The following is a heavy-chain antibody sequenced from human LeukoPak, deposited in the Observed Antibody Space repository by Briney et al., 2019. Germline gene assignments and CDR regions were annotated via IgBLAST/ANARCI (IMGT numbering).Heavy chain of an antibody. CDR2: INHSGST. CDR3: ASRIA. CDR1: GGSFSGYY. J-gene: IGHJ5*02. V-gene: IGHV4-34*01. Sequence: PSETLSLTCAVYGGSFSGYYWSWIRQPPGKGLEWIGEINHSGSTYYNPSLKSRVTISVDTSKNQFSLKLSSVTAADTAVYYCASRIAWSQGTLVTVSS. D-gene: IGHD1-26*01.